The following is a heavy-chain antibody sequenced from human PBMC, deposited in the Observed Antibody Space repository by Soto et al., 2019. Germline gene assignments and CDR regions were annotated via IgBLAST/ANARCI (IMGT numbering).Heavy chain of an antibody. D-gene: IGHD3-10*01. Sequence: PSETLSLTCTVSGGSISSGGYYWSWIRQHPGKGLEWIGYIYYSGSTYYNPSLKSRVTISVDKSKNQFSLKLSSVTAADTAVYYCARDPRSYYGSGSYYFDYWGQGTLVTVSS. CDR2: IYYSGST. CDR3: ARDPRSYYGSGSYYFDY. CDR1: GGSISSGGYY. J-gene: IGHJ4*02. V-gene: IGHV4-31*03.